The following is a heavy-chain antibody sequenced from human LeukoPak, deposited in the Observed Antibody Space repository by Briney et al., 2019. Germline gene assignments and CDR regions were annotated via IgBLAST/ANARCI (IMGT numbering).Heavy chain of an antibody. D-gene: IGHD3-22*01. CDR3: ARGLRDSSGYYHYYYYGMDV. Sequence: SVKVSCKASGGTFSSYAISWVRQAPGQGLEWMGRIIPILGIANYAQKFQGRVTITADKSTSTAYMELSGLRTEDTAVYYCARGLRDSSGYYHYYYYGMDVWGQGTTVTVSS. CDR2: IIPILGIA. V-gene: IGHV1-69*04. CDR1: GGTFSSYA. J-gene: IGHJ6*02.